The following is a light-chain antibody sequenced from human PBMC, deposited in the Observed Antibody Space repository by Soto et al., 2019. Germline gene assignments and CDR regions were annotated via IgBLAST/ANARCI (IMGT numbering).Light chain of an antibody. CDR1: QSVSSNY. Sequence: EILLTQSPGTLSLSPGERATLACRASQSVSSNYVAWYQQKPGQAPRLLIHGASTRASGIPDRFSGSGSGADFTLTISRLEPEDFAVYYCKLYGSSPRFTFGPGTRVDIK. V-gene: IGKV3-20*01. CDR2: GAS. CDR3: KLYGSSPRFT. J-gene: IGKJ3*01.